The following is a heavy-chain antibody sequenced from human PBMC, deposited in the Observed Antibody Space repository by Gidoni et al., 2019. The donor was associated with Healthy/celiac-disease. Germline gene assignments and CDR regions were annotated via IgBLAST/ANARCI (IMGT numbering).Heavy chain of an antibody. CDR2: IIPIFGTA. J-gene: IGHJ6*02. D-gene: IGHD3-3*01. CDR3: ARNPNADFWSPSLGMDV. CDR1: GGTFSSYA. Sequence: QVQLVQSGAEVKKPGSSVKVSCKASGGTFSSYAISWVRQAPGQGLEWMGGIIPIFGTANYAQKFQGRVTITADESTSTAYMELSSLRSEDTAVYYCARNPNADFWSPSLGMDVWGQGTTVTVSS. V-gene: IGHV1-69*01.